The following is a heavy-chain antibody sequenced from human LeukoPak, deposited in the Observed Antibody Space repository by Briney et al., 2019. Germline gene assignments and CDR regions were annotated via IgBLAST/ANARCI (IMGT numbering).Heavy chain of an antibody. CDR3: ARPKGAAGTWFDP. V-gene: IGHV4-39*01. CDR1: GGSISSSSYY. D-gene: IGHD6-13*01. Sequence: SETLSLTCTVSGGSISSSSYYWGWIRQPPGKGLEWIGSIYYSGSTYYNPSLKSRVTISVDTSKNQISLKLSSVTAADTAVYYCARPKGAAGTWFDPWGQGTLVTVSS. J-gene: IGHJ5*02. CDR2: IYYSGST.